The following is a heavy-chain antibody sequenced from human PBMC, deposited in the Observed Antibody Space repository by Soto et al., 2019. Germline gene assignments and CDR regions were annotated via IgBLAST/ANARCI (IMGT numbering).Heavy chain of an antibody. J-gene: IGHJ3*02. CDR2: ISGSGGST. CDR1: GFTFSSYA. Sequence: PGGSLRLSCAASGFTFSSYAMSWVRQAPGKGLEWVSAISGSGGSTYYADSVKGRFTISRDNSKNTLYLQMNSLRAEDTAVYYCAKDFFLDWNYVDGAFDIWGQGTMVTVSS. CDR3: AKDFFLDWNYVDGAFDI. D-gene: IGHD1-7*01. V-gene: IGHV3-23*01.